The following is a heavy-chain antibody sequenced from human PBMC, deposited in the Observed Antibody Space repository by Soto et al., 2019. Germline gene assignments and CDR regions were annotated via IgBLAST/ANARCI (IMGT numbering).Heavy chain of an antibody. Sequence: QVQLVESGGGVVQPGRSLRLSCSASGFTFSSYGMHWVRQATGKGLEWVAVISYDGSNKYYADSVKGLFTISRDNSKNTLNLQMNSLRAEDTAMYYWAKVGGLGARGDFDYWGQGTLVTVSS. J-gene: IGHJ4*02. V-gene: IGHV3-30*18. CDR3: AKVGGLGARGDFDY. CDR1: GFTFSSYG. CDR2: ISYDGSNK. D-gene: IGHD3-16*01.